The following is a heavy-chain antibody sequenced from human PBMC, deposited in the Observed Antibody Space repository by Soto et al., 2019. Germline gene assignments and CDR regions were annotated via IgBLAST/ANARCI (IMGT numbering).Heavy chain of an antibody. Sequence: RGGSLRLSCAASGFTFSSYGMHWVRQAPGKGLEWVAVISYDGSNKYYADSVKGRFTISRDNSKNTLYLQMNSLRAEDTAVYYCAKDRSIAATYYYYYGMDVWGQGTTVTVSS. CDR1: GFTFSSYG. CDR2: ISYDGSNK. CDR3: AKDRSIAATYYYYYGMDV. J-gene: IGHJ6*02. D-gene: IGHD6-6*01. V-gene: IGHV3-30*18.